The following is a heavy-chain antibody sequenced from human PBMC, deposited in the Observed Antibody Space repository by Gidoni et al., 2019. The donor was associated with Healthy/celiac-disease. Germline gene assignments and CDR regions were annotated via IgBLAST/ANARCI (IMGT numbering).Heavy chain of an antibody. CDR3: AHTIAAAGTHYFDY. CDR1: GFSLSTSGVG. V-gene: IGHV2-5*02. D-gene: IGHD6-13*01. CDR2: IYWDDDK. Sequence: QITLKESGPALVKPTQTLTLTCTFSGFSLSTSGVGVGWIRQPPGKALEWLALIYWDDDKRYSPSLKSRLTITKDTSKNQVVLTMTNMDPVDTATYYCAHTIAAAGTHYFDYWGQGTLVTVSS. J-gene: IGHJ4*02.